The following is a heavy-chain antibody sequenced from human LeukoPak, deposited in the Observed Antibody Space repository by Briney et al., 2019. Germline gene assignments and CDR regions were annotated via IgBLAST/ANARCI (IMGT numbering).Heavy chain of an antibody. V-gene: IGHV4-39*07. Sequence: PSETLSLTCTVSGGSISSSSYYWGWIRQPPGKGLEWIGSIYYSGSTYYNPSLKSRVTISVDTSKNQFSLKLSSVTAADTAVYYCARLGGGIAAAGTANWFDPWGQGTLVTVSS. CDR2: IYYSGST. D-gene: IGHD6-13*01. J-gene: IGHJ5*02. CDR3: ARLGGGIAAAGTANWFDP. CDR1: GGSISSSSYY.